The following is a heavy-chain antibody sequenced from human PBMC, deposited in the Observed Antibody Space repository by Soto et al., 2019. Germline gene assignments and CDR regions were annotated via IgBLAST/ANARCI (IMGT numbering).Heavy chain of an antibody. Sequence: QVQLVESGGGVVQPGRSLRLSCAASGFTFTSYAMHWVRQAPGKGLEWVAVISFNGSNKYYAHSVKGRFTISRDNSKQTLSLPMNGLRAEDTAVYYCASPRLSSDGTTPIDYWGQGTLVTVSS. CDR2: ISFNGSNK. V-gene: IGHV3-30-3*01. D-gene: IGHD1-1*01. J-gene: IGHJ4*02. CDR3: ASPRLSSDGTTPIDY. CDR1: GFTFTSYA.